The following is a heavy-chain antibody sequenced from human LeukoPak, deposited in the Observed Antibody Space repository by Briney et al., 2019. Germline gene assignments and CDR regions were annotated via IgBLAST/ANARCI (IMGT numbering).Heavy chain of an antibody. D-gene: IGHD6-6*01. CDR2: INHSGST. V-gene: IGHV4-34*01. CDR3: ARGRRSSSYWFDP. J-gene: IGHJ5*02. Sequence: PSETLSLTCAVYGGSFSGYYWSWIRQPPGKGLEWIGEINHSGSTNYNPSLKSRVTISVDTSKNQFSLKLSSVTAADTAVYYCARGRRSSSYWFDPWGQGTLVTVSS. CDR1: GGSFSGYY.